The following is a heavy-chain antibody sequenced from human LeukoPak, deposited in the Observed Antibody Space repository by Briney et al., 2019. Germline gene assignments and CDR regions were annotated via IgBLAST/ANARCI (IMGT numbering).Heavy chain of an antibody. CDR1: GYTFTGYY. D-gene: IGHD2-2*01. J-gene: IGHJ4*02. CDR3: ARDLFDSVIVPAAMDHPLRDY. CDR2: INPNSGGT. V-gene: IGHV1-2*02. Sequence: GASVKVSRKASGYTFTGYYMHGVRPAPARGLEWMGWINPNSGGTNYAQKFRGRVTLTRDTSISTAYMELSRLRSDDTAVYYCARDLFDSVIVPAAMDHPLRDYWGQGTLVTVSS.